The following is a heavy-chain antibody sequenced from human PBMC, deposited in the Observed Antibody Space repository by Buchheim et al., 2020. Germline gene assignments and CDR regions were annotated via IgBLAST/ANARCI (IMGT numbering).Heavy chain of an antibody. CDR3: ARVAHYYNNYYYYYMDV. CDR2: ISSSSSYI. CDR1: GFTFSDYN. Sequence: VQLVESGGGLVKPGGSLRLSCAASGFTFSDYNMNWVRQAPGKGLEWVSFISSSSSYIYYADSVKGRFTISRDNAKNSLYLQMNSLRAEDTAVYYCARVAHYYNNYYYYYMDVWGKGTT. V-gene: IGHV3-21*01. D-gene: IGHD3-22*01. J-gene: IGHJ6*03.